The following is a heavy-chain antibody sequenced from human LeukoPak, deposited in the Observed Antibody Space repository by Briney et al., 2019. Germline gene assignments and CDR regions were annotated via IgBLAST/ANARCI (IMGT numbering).Heavy chain of an antibody. J-gene: IGHJ4*02. Sequence: GGSLRLSCAASGFTFSRYSMNWVRQAPGKGLEWVSYISSSSSTIYYADSVKGRFTISRDNAKNSLYLQMNSLRAEDTAVYYCARDSCSSTSCYYFDYWGQGTLVTVSS. CDR2: ISSSSSTI. D-gene: IGHD2-2*01. CDR3: ARDSCSSTSCYYFDY. V-gene: IGHV3-48*04. CDR1: GFTFSRYS.